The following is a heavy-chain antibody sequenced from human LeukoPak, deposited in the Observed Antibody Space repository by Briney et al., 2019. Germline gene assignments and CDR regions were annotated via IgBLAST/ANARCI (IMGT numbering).Heavy chain of an antibody. CDR3: AKYDSFDHYYDSSGRFDC. CDR1: GFTFSSYA. CDR2: ISGSGGDT. D-gene: IGHD3-22*01. V-gene: IGHV3-23*01. Sequence: GRSLRLSCAASGFTFSSYAMSWVRQAPGKGLEWVSAISGSGGDTYYADSVKGRFTISRDNSKNTLYLQMNSLRAEDTAVYYCAKYDSFDHYYDSSGRFDCWGQGTLVTVSS. J-gene: IGHJ4*02.